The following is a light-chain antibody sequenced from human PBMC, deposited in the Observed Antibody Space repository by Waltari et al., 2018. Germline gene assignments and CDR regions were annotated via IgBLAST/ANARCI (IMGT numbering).Light chain of an antibody. J-gene: IGKJ1*01. Sequence: DIQMTQAPSTLSASVGDRVTITCRASQSIRMWLAWYQQKPGKAPNLLIYQASSLDSGVPSRFSGSGSETEFTLTISSLQPEDFATYYCQQYNTFPWTFGQGTKVEIK. CDR1: QSIRMW. V-gene: IGKV1-5*03. CDR3: QQYNTFPWT. CDR2: QAS.